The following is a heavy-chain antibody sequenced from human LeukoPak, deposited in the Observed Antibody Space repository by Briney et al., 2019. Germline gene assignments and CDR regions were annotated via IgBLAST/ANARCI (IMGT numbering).Heavy chain of an antibody. CDR1: GFTFSSYG. V-gene: IGHV3-30*18. J-gene: IGHJ6*02. CDR2: ISYDGSNK. Sequence: PGRSLRLSCGASGFTFSSYGMHWVRQAPGKGLEWVAVISYDGSNKYYADSVKGRFTISRDNSKNTLYLQMNSLRAEDTAVYYCAKDRSSSWYEGPFNGMDVWGQGTTVTVSS. D-gene: IGHD6-13*01. CDR3: AKDRSSSWYEGPFNGMDV.